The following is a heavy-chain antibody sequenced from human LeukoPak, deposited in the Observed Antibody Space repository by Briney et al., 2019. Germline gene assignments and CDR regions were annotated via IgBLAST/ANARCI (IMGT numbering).Heavy chain of an antibody. Sequence: ETLSLTCTVSGGSISSSSYNWGWIRQPPGKGLEWVSVIYSGGSTYYADSVKGRFTISRDNSKNTLYLQMNSLRAEDTAVYYCARDSVATNDAFDIWGQGTMVTVSS. CDR1: GGSISSSSYN. CDR2: IYSGGST. V-gene: IGHV3-53*01. J-gene: IGHJ3*02. CDR3: ARDSVATNDAFDI. D-gene: IGHD5-12*01.